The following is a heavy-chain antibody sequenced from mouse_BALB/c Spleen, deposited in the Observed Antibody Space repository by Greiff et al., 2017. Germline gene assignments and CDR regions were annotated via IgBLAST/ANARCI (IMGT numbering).Heavy chain of an antibody. CDR1: GFSLTGYG. D-gene: IGHD1-2*01. CDR3: ARSHYYGPYWYFDV. J-gene: IGHJ1*01. V-gene: IGHV2-6-7*01. Sequence: VKLQESGPGLVAPSQSLSITCTVSGFSLTGYGVNWVRQPPGKGLEWLGMIWGDGSTDYNSALKSRLSISKDNSKSQVFLKMNSLQTDDTARYYCARSHYYGPYWYFDVWGAGTTVTVSS. CDR2: IWGDGST.